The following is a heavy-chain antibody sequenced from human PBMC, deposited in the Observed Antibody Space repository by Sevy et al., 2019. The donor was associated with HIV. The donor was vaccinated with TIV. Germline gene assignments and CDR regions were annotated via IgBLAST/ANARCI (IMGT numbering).Heavy chain of an antibody. CDR2: ISSSGYTT. CDR1: GFTLSTYV. Sequence: GGSLRLSCAASGFTLSTYVMTWVRQAPGKGLEWVSGISSSGYTTYYADSVKGRFTISRDNSKNTLYLQMNSLRAEDTAVYYCAKLLRGVYEAFDIWGQGTMVTVSS. CDR3: AKLLRGVYEAFDI. V-gene: IGHV3-23*01. J-gene: IGHJ3*02. D-gene: IGHD5-12*01.